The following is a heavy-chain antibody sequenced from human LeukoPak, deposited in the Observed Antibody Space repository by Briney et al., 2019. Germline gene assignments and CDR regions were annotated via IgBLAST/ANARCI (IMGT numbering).Heavy chain of an antibody. V-gene: IGHV1-69*05. CDR1: GDTFSSYA. Sequence: ASVKVSCKASGDTFSSYAISWVRQAPGQGLEWMGRIIPIFGTANYAQKFQGRVTITTDESTSTAYMELSSLRSEDTAVYYCARDPYSSGRFDYWGQGTLVTVSS. D-gene: IGHD6-19*01. CDR3: ARDPYSSGRFDY. J-gene: IGHJ4*02. CDR2: IIPIFGTA.